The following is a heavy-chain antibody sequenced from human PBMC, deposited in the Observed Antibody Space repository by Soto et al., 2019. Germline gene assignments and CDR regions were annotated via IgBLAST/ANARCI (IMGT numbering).Heavy chain of an antibody. CDR3: ARARRHYGMDV. CDR2: ISSSGSNI. Sequence: PGGSLRLSFAASGFTFISYEVTWVRQAPGKGLEWVSYISSSGSNIYHADSVKGRFTISRDNAKNSVYLQMNSLRAEDTAVYYCARARRHYGMDVWGQGTTVTVSS. J-gene: IGHJ6*02. V-gene: IGHV3-48*03. CDR1: GFTFISYE.